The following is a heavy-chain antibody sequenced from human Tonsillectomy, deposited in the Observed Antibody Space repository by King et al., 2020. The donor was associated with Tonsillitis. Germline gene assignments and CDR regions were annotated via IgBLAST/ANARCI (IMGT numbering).Heavy chain of an antibody. V-gene: IGHV3-21*01. Sequence: VQLVQSGGGLVKPGGALRLSCAASGFTFSSYTMTCGRQAPGNGLGWVSSIRSSPNSIYYADQVKGRFTISRDNAKNSLYLQMNSLRAEDTAVYYCARYRRTGSDAFDIWGQGTMVTVSS. J-gene: IGHJ3*02. CDR1: GFTFSSYT. CDR2: IRSSPNSI. D-gene: IGHD7-27*01. CDR3: ARYRRTGSDAFDI.